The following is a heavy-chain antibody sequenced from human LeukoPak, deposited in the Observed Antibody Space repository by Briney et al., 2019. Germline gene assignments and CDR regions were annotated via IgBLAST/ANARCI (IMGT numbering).Heavy chain of an antibody. CDR1: GYTFTGHY. D-gene: IGHD3-22*01. CDR3: AREYYYDSSGIGAFDI. V-gene: IGHV1-2*02. Sequence: ASVKVSCKASGYTFTGHYLHWVRQAPGQGLEWMGWINPNSGGTNYAQKFQGRVTMTRDTSISTAYMELSRLRSDDTAVYYCAREYYYDSSGIGAFDIWGQGTMVTVSS. J-gene: IGHJ3*02. CDR2: INPNSGGT.